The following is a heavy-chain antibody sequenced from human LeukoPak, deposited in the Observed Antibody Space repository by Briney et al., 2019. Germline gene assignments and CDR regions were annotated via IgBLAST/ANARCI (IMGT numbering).Heavy chain of an antibody. V-gene: IGHV1-18*01. Sequence: ASVKVSCTASGYTFTSYGISWVRQAPGQGLEWMGWISAYNGNTNYAQKLQGRVTMTTDTSTSTAYMELRSLRSDDTAVYYCARVSRLGIFGVVIPRPYNWFDPWGQGTLVTVSS. D-gene: IGHD3-3*01. CDR1: GYTFTSYG. CDR2: ISAYNGNT. J-gene: IGHJ5*02. CDR3: ARVSRLGIFGVVIPRPYNWFDP.